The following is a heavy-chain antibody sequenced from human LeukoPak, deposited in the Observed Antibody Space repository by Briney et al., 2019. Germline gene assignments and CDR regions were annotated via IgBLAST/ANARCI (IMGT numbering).Heavy chain of an antibody. Sequence: GGSLRLSCAASGFTFSSYGMHWVRQAPGKGLEWVAFIRYDGSNKYYADSVKGRFTISRDNSKNTLYLQMNSLRAEDTAVYYCAKDQIPGYYYDSSGYWSDYWGQGTLVTVSS. J-gene: IGHJ4*02. CDR3: AKDQIPGYYYDSSGYWSDY. CDR1: GFTFSSYG. CDR2: IRYDGSNK. V-gene: IGHV3-30*02. D-gene: IGHD3-22*01.